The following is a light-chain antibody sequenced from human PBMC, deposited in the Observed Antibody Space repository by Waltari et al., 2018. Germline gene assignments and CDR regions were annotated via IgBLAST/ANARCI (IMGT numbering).Light chain of an antibody. Sequence: DIQMTKIPSSLSAFAGDRVTIPCRASQSIISFLNWYQQKPGKAPKVLIYAESSLQSGVPLRFSGSGSGTDFTLTISSLQPEDFATYYCQQSYSAPRTFGQGTKVEIK. CDR3: QQSYSAPRT. J-gene: IGKJ1*01. CDR2: AES. CDR1: QSIISF. V-gene: IGKV1-39*01.